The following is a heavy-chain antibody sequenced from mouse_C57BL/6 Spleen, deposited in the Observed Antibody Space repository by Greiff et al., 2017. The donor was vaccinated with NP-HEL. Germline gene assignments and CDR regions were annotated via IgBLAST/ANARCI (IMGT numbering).Heavy chain of an antibody. V-gene: IGHV1-59*01. CDR1: GYTFTSYW. D-gene: IGHD1-1*01. J-gene: IGHJ1*03. CDR2: IDPSDSYT. Sequence: QVQLQQPGAELVRPGTSVKLSCKASGYTFTSYWMHWVKQRPGQGLEWIGVIDPSDSYTNYNQKFKGKATLTVDTSSSTDYMQLSSLTSEDSAVYYCARSSVVAKDWYFDVWGTGTTVTVSS. CDR3: ARSSVVAKDWYFDV.